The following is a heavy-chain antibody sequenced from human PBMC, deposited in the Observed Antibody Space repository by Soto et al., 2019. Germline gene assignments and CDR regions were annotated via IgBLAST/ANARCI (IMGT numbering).Heavy chain of an antibody. D-gene: IGHD3-10*01. Sequence: QVQLVQSGSEVKKPGSSVKVSCKVSGGTFSSFAISWVRQAPGQGLEWIGGIIPAIGTPDHAPKFRGRVTITADDSTSTAYLELSSLTSNDTAAYCCARDYGGQAPGLWGQGTKVTVSS. CDR1: GGTFSSFA. CDR2: IIPAIGTP. J-gene: IGHJ3*01. CDR3: ARDYGGQAPGL. V-gene: IGHV1-69*01.